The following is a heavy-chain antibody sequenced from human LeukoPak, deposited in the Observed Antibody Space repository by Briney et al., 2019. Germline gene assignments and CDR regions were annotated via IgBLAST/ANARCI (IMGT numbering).Heavy chain of an antibody. CDR3: TTPPYDYVWGSYRHN. V-gene: IGHV3-23*01. D-gene: IGHD3-16*02. CDR2: ISGSGGST. CDR1: GFTFSSYA. J-gene: IGHJ4*02. Sequence: GGSLRLSCAASGFTFSSYAMSWVRQAPGKGLEWVSAISGSGGSTYYADSVKGRFTISRDNSKNTLYLQMNSLKTEDTAVYYCTTPPYDYVWGSYRHNWGQGTLVTVSS.